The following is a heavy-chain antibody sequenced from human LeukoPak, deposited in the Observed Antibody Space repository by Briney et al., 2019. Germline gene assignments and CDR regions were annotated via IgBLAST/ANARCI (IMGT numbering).Heavy chain of an antibody. V-gene: IGHV3-30*04. J-gene: IGHJ4*02. CDR1: GFTFSRYA. CDR3: AKDREIGPAKYYFDS. Sequence: GGSLRLSCAASGFTFSRYAMHWVRPAPGKGLEWVAVVADDGRDKHHADSAKGRFSISRDNPKNTLYLQMSGLRVEDTAVYYCAKDREIGPAKYYFDSWGQGTLVTVSS. CDR2: VADDGRDK. D-gene: IGHD2-2*01.